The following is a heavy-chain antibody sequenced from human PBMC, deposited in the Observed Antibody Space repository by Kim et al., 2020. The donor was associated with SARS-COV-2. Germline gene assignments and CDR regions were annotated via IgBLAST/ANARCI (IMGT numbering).Heavy chain of an antibody. Sequence: SVKVSCKASGFTFTSSAVQWVRQARGQRLEWIGWIVVGSGNTNYAQKFQERVTITRDMSTSTAYMELSSLRSEDTAVYYCAAEGSNYYDSSGYFGSSYAFDIWGQGTMVTVSS. CDR1: GFTFTSSA. CDR2: IVVGSGNT. J-gene: IGHJ3*02. V-gene: IGHV1-58*01. D-gene: IGHD3-22*01. CDR3: AAEGSNYYDSSGYFGSSYAFDI.